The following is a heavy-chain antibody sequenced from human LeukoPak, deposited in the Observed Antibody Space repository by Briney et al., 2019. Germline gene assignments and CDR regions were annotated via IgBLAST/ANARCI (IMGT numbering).Heavy chain of an antibody. D-gene: IGHD6-19*01. CDR3: ARXSTSGWPDYFDY. V-gene: IGHV3-74*01. CDR1: GFTLSSYW. CDR2: INGDGSST. J-gene: IGHJ4*02. Sequence: PGGSLRLSCAASGFTLSSYWMHWVRQAPGKGLVWVSRINGDGSSTPYANSVKGRFTISRDNAKNTLYLKMHSLRADDTAVYYCARXSTSGWPDYFDYWGQGSVVTVSS.